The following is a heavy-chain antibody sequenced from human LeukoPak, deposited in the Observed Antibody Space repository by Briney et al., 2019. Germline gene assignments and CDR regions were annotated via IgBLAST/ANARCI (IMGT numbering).Heavy chain of an antibody. CDR3: ARGRVHELLYLCY. V-gene: IGHV1-8*01. J-gene: IGHJ4*02. Sequence: ASVKVSCKASGYTFTSYGTNWVRQATGQGLEWMGWMNPNSGNTGYAQKFQGRVTMTRNTSISTAYMELSSLRSEDTAVYYCARGRVHELLYLCYWGQGTLVTVSS. CDR1: GYTFTSYG. CDR2: MNPNSGNT. D-gene: IGHD3-10*01.